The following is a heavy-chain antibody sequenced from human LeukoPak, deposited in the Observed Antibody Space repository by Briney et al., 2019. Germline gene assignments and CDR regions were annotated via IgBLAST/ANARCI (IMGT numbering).Heavy chain of an antibody. J-gene: IGHJ5*02. CDR3: ARDRQGYCSGGRCNNWFDP. CDR1: GFTFGSYG. Sequence: QPGRSLRLSCAASGFTFGSYGMHWVRQAPGKGLEWVAVIWYDGSNKYYADSVKGRFTISRDNSKNTLYLQMNSLRAEDTAVYYCARDRQGYCSGGRCNNWFDPWGQGTLVTVSS. V-gene: IGHV3-33*01. CDR2: IWYDGSNK. D-gene: IGHD2-15*01.